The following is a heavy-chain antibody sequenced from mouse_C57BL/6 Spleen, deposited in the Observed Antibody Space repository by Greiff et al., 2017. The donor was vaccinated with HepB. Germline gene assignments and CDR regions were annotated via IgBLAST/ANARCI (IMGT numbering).Heavy chain of an antibody. D-gene: IGHD1-1*01. J-gene: IGHJ2*01. CDR3: ARDTGLYFDY. V-gene: IGHV5-4*01. CDR1: GFTFSSYA. CDR2: ISDGGSYT. Sequence: DVMLVESGGGLVKPGGPLKLSCAASGFTFSSYAMSWVRQTPEKRLEWVATISDGGSYTYYPDNVKGRFTISRDNAKNNLYLQMSHLKSEDTAMYYCARDTGLYFDYWGQGTTLTVSS.